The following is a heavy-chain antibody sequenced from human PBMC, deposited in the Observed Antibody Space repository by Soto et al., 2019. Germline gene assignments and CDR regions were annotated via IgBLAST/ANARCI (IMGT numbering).Heavy chain of an antibody. CDR2: IKSKTDGGTT. CDR1: GFTFSNAW. Sequence: EVQLVESGGGLVKPGGSLRLSCAASGFTFSNAWMNWVRQAPGKGLEWVGRIKSKTDGGTTDYAAPVKGRFTISRDDSKNTLYLQMNSLKTEDTAVYYCTGDIVVVTAIPDYWGQGTLVTVPS. V-gene: IGHV3-15*07. J-gene: IGHJ4*02. CDR3: TGDIVVVTAIPDY. D-gene: IGHD2-21*02.